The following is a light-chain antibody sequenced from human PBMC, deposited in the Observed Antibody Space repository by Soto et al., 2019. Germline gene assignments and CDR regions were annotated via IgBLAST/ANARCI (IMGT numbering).Light chain of an antibody. CDR1: QTITSSY. J-gene: IGKJ1*01. CDR2: GAS. V-gene: IGKV3-20*01. CDR3: HQSGSSPDT. Sequence: EMVLTQSPGTLSLSPGERATLSCTASQTITSSYLAWYQQKPGQAPRLPIYGASYSATGIPDGFSGGGSGTDFTSTVTSFEHADLAVYYFHQSGSSPDTFCQATKGEFK.